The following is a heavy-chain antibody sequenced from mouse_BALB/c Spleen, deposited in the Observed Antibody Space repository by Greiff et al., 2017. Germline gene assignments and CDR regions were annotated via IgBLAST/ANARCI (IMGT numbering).Heavy chain of an antibody. CDR2: ISDGGSYT. CDR3: ARGGAYYGNYIAY. D-gene: IGHD2-10*01. Sequence: EVQVVESGGGLVKPGGSLKLSCAASGFTFSDYYMYWVRQTPEKRLEWVATISDGGSYTYYPDSVKGRFTISRDNAKNNLYLQMSSLKSEDTAMYYCARGGAYYGNYIAYWGQGTLVTVSA. CDR1: GFTFSDYY. J-gene: IGHJ3*01. V-gene: IGHV5-4*02.